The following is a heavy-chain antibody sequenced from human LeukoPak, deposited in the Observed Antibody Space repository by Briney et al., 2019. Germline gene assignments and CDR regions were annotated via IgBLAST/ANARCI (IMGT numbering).Heavy chain of an antibody. Sequence: GGSLRLSCAASGFTFSSYEMNWVRQAPGKGLEWVSYISSSGSTIYYADSVKGRFTISRDNAKNSLYLQMNSLRAEDTAVYYCAGGSNYDFWSGYPPGYGMDVWGQGTTVTVSS. J-gene: IGHJ6*02. CDR1: GFTFSSYE. CDR2: ISSSGSTI. V-gene: IGHV3-48*03. D-gene: IGHD3-3*01. CDR3: AGGSNYDFWSGYPPGYGMDV.